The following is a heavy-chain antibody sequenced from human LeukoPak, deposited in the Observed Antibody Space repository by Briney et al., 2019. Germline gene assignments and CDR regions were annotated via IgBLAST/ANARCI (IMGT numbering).Heavy chain of an antibody. J-gene: IGHJ4*02. CDR1: GGSISSSSYY. CDR3: ARAGYSSSRLLY. V-gene: IGHV4-39*01. CDR2: IYYSGST. Sequence: SETLSLTCTVSGGSISSSSYYWGWIRQPPGKGLEWIGSIYYSGSTYYNPSLKSRVTISVDTSKNQFSLKLSSVTAADTAVYYCARAGYSSSRLLYWGQGTLVTVSS. D-gene: IGHD6-13*01.